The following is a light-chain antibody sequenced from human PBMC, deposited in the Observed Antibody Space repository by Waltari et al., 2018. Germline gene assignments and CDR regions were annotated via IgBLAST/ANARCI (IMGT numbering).Light chain of an antibody. Sequence: DIQMTQSPSSLSASVGDRVTITCRASQSVRNFLIWYQQEPGKAPKLLIYATSSLQTGVPSRFSGSGSGTDFTLSISSLQPEDFAIYFCQQGYMTPRTFGQGTKVEIK. CDR2: ATS. J-gene: IGKJ1*01. V-gene: IGKV1-39*01. CDR1: QSVRNF. CDR3: QQGYMTPRT.